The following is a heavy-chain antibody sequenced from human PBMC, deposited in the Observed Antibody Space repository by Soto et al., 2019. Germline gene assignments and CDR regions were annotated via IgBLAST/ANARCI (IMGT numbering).Heavy chain of an antibody. CDR3: ARGMTTVTEYYYYGMGV. J-gene: IGHJ6*02. D-gene: IGHD4-17*01. Sequence: ASVKDSFKASGYTFTSYGISWVRQAPGQGLEWMGWISAYNGNTNYAQKLQGRVTMTTDTYTSTAYMELRSLRSDDTAVYYCARGMTTVTEYYYYGMGVWRQGPTVTVSS. V-gene: IGHV1-18*01. CDR1: GYTFTSYG. CDR2: ISAYNGNT.